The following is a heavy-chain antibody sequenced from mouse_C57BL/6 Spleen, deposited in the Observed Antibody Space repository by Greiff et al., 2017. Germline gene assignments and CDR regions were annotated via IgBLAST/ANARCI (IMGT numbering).Heavy chain of an antibody. Sequence: QVQLQQPGAELVKPGASVKLSCKASGYTFTSYWMHWVKQRPGQGLEWIGMIHPYSGSTNYNEKFKSKATLTVDKSSSTAYRQLSSLTSEDSAVYYCARGGIYYDYEDYYAMDYWGQGTSVTVSS. CDR1: GYTFTSYW. D-gene: IGHD2-4*01. J-gene: IGHJ4*01. CDR2: IHPYSGST. V-gene: IGHV1-64*01. CDR3: ARGGIYYDYEDYYAMDY.